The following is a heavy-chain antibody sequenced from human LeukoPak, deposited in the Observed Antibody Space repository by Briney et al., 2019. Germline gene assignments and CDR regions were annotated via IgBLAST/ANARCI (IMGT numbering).Heavy chain of an antibody. V-gene: IGHV3-23*01. CDR3: AKHSGYEINY. Sequence: GGSLRLSCAASGFTFSSYAMSWVRQAPGKGLEWVSAISGSGDNTYHADSVKGRFTISRDNSKNTLYLQMNSLRAEDTAVYYCAKHSGYEINYWGQGTLVTVSS. J-gene: IGHJ4*02. D-gene: IGHD5-12*01. CDR2: ISGSGDNT. CDR1: GFTFSSYA.